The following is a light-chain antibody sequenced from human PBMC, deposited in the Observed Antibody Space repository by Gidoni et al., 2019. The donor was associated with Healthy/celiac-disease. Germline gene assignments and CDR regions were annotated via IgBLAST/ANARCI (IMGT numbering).Light chain of an antibody. CDR3: QQYYSTPPLT. CDR1: QSVLYSSNNQNY. V-gene: IGKV4-1*01. CDR2: WAS. Sequence: DIVMTQSTDSLAVSLGERATINCKSSQSVLYSSNNQNYLAWYPQKPGQPPKLLIYWASTRESGVPDRFSGSGSGTDFTLTISSLQAEDVAVYYCQQYYSTPPLTFGQGTKVEIK. J-gene: IGKJ1*01.